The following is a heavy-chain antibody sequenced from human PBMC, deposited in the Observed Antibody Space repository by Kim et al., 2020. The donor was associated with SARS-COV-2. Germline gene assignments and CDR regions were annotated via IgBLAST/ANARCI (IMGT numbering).Heavy chain of an antibody. CDR1: GFIFRGSA. J-gene: IGHJ4*02. CDR2: IRSNAYNHAT. D-gene: IGHD2-8*02. Sequence: GGSLRLSCAASGFIFRGSAMHWVRQASGKGLEWVGRIRSNAYNHATAYAASVNGRFTISRDDSKNTAYLQMNSLNADDTAVYYCARGREWSAGVYHFDNWGQGTLVTVSS. CDR3: ARGREWSAGVYHFDN. V-gene: IGHV3-73*01.